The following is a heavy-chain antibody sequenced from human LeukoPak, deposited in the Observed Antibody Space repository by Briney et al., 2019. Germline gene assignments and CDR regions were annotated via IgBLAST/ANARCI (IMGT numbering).Heavy chain of an antibody. J-gene: IGHJ4*02. CDR2: IYGGHSA. V-gene: IGHV3-53*01. Sequence: GGSLRLSCAASGFTVSTVYMTWVRQAPGKGLEWVSVIYGGHSAYYADSVKDRFTISRDNPKNTLNLQMNSLRAEDTAVYFCAARPPTIVLGPFDYWGQGTLVTVSS. CDR3: AARPPTIVLGPFDY. CDR1: GFTVSTVY. D-gene: IGHD2-21*01.